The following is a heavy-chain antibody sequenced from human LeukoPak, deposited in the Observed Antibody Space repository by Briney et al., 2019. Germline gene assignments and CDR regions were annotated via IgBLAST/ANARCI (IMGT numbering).Heavy chain of an antibody. CDR2: IYYSGST. J-gene: IGHJ3*02. V-gene: IGHV4-59*01. Sequence: SETLSLTCTVSGGSISSYYWSWIRQPPGKGLEWIGYIYYSGSTNYNPSFKSRVTISVDTSKNQFSLKLSSVTAADTAVYYCARGAEDAFDIWGQGTMVTVSS. D-gene: IGHD1-14*01. CDR1: GGSISSYY. CDR3: ARGAEDAFDI.